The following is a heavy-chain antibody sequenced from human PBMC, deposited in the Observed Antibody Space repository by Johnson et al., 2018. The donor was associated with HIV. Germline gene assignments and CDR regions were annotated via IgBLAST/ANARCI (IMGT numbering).Heavy chain of an antibody. CDR2: ISYDGSNK. J-gene: IGHJ3*02. CDR1: GFTFSSYA. CDR3: ARASGITMGGVGYAFDI. Sequence: QVQLVESGGGVVQPGRSLRLSCAASGFTFSSYAMHWVRQAPGKGLEWVAVISYDGSNKYYADSVKGRFTISRDNSKNTLYLQMNSLRAEDTAVYYCARASGITMGGVGYAFDIWGQGTMVTVSS. D-gene: IGHD3-22*01. V-gene: IGHV3-30*04.